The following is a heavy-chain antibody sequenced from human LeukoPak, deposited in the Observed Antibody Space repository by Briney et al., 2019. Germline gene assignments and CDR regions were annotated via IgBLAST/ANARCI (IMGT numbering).Heavy chain of an antibody. CDR3: ARAPRDYGMGYCDY. V-gene: IGHV3-64*01. CDR1: GFTFSSYA. CDR2: ICSNGGST. D-gene: IGHD4/OR15-4a*01. J-gene: IGHJ4*02. Sequence: SCKASGFTFSSYAMRWVRQTPGKGLEYVWAICSNGGSTYYAYSVKSRFTISRDTTNNTLYIQMGSPRAETIVVYYCARAPRDYGMGYCDYWGQGTLVTVSS.